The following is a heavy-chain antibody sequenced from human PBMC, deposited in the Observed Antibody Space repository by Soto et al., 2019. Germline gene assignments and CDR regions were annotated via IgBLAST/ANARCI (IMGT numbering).Heavy chain of an antibody. CDR1: GYTFTNFG. J-gene: IGHJ5*02. D-gene: IGHD3-10*01. Sequence: ASVKVSCKTSGYTFTNFGLSWVRQAPGQGLEWMGWISAYNGSTNYAQNFQGRVTMTTDTSTSTAYMELRSLRSDDTAVYYCARRFGGSGSYGEFDPWGQGTLVTVSS. V-gene: IGHV1-18*01. CDR2: ISAYNGST. CDR3: ARRFGGSGSYGEFDP.